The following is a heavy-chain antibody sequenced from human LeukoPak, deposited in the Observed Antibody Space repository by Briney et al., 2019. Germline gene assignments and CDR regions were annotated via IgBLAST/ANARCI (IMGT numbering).Heavy chain of an antibody. D-gene: IGHD4-17*01. Sequence: GGSLRLSCAASGVIFNNFAFHWVRQAPGKGLEWVAAISYDGSNKYYADSVRGRLTISRDNSKNTLYLQMNSLRAEDTAVYYCVRAGRADGDYHYFEYWGQGTLVTVSS. CDR1: GVIFNNFA. CDR2: ISYDGSNK. CDR3: VRAGRADGDYHYFEY. V-gene: IGHV3-30-3*01. J-gene: IGHJ4*02.